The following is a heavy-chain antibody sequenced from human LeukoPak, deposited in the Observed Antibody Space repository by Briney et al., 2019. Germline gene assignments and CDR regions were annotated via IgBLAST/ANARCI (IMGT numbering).Heavy chain of an antibody. CDR2: ISSSSSTI. Sequence: GGSLRLSCAASGFTFSSYGMNWVRQAPGKGLEWVSYISSSSSTIYYADSVKGRFTISRDNAKNSLYLQMNSLRAEDTAVYYCARDRGLDGSGWYDYWGQGTLVTVSS. CDR3: ARDRGLDGSGWYDY. D-gene: IGHD6-19*01. CDR1: GFTFSSYG. J-gene: IGHJ4*02. V-gene: IGHV3-48*01.